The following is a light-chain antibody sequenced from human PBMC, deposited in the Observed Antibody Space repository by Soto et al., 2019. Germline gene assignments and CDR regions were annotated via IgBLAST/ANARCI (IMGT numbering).Light chain of an antibody. CDR2: EVS. Sequence: QSVLTQPASVSXSPXXXLTISCTXXXXXXGTYNYVSWYQQHPGKAPKLMIYEVSNRPSGVYDRFSGSKSGNTASLTISGLQADDEADYYCSSYTSSSTSVVFGGGTKLTV. CDR3: SSYTSSSTSVV. CDR1: XXXXGTYNY. J-gene: IGLJ2*01. V-gene: IGLV2-14*01.